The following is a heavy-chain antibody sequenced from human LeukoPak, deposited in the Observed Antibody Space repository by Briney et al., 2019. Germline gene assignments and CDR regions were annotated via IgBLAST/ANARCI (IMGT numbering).Heavy chain of an antibody. CDR3: ARHRRSSGWPYYFDY. Sequence: ASETLSLTCTVSGGSITSYSYYWGWIRQPPGKGLEWIASIYYGGDTNYNPSLKSRATISVDTSKNQFSLKLISVTAADTAEYYCARHRRSSGWPYYFDYWGQGTLVAVSS. CDR1: GGSITSYSYY. D-gene: IGHD6-19*01. CDR2: IYYGGDT. J-gene: IGHJ4*02. V-gene: IGHV4-39*01.